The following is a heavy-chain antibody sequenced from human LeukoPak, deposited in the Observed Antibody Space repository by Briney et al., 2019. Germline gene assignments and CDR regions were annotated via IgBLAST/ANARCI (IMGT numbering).Heavy chain of an antibody. J-gene: IGHJ4*02. V-gene: IGHV3-74*01. D-gene: IGHD6-19*01. Sequence: GGSLRLSCAASGFTFSSYWMHWVRHAPGKGLVWVSRIDSDGSSTSYADSVKGRFTISRDNAKNTLYLQMNSLRAEDTAVYYCAGVIAVAGLAYFDYWGQGTLVTVSS. CDR3: AGVIAVAGLAYFDY. CDR1: GFTFSSYW. CDR2: IDSDGSST.